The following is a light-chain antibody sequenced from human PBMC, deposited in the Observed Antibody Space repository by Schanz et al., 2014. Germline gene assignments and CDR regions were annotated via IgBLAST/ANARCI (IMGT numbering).Light chain of an antibody. CDR1: QSITNY. J-gene: IGKJ2*03. V-gene: IGKV1-39*01. CDR2: AAS. Sequence: DIQMTQSPSSLSASVGDRVTITCRASQSITNYLNWYQQKPGKAPKLLIYAASSLQSGAPSRFSGSGSGTDFTLTISSLQPEDFATYYCQQGYTTPLGFGQGTKLEIK. CDR3: QQGYTTPLG.